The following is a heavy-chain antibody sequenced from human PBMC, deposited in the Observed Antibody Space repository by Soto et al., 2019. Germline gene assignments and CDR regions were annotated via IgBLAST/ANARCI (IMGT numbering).Heavy chain of an antibody. J-gene: IGHJ4*02. D-gene: IGHD6-19*01. CDR3: ARGRGWLFDI. V-gene: IGHV3-7*01. CDR1: AFSSSTSW. Sequence: EVQLVESGGDLVQPGGSLRLSCVASAFSSSTSWMSWFRQAPGKGPEWVAIIRQDGSEKYYVESVKGRFTISIDSAKDSLSLQMNSLRVEDTAVYYCARGRGWLFDIWGPGTQVTVSS. CDR2: IRQDGSEK.